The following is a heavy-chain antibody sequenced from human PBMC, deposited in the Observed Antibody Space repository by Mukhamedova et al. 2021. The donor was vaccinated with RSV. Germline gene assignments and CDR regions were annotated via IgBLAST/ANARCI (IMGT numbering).Heavy chain of an antibody. J-gene: IGHJ6*03. D-gene: IGHD6-6*01. Sequence: MGWVRQAPGKGLEWVSYISSSSSTIYYADSVKGRFTVSKDNAKNSLYLQMNSLRAEDTAVYYCARDRSSRYYYYYMDVWGKGTTVT. V-gene: IGHV3-48*01. CDR3: ARDRSSRYYYYYMDV. CDR2: ISSSSSTI.